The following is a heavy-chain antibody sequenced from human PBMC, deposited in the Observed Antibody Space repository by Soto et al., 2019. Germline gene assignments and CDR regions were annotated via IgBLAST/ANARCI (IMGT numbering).Heavy chain of an antibody. CDR3: ARGYGTGITGNSLYYYMDV. J-gene: IGHJ6*03. D-gene: IGHD1-20*01. CDR1: GGSFSGYY. Sequence: QVQLQQWGAGLLKPSETLSLTCAVYGGSFSGYYWSWIRQPPGKWLEWMVEINHSGSTNYNPSLKSRVTISVDTSKNQFSLKLSSVTAADTAVYYCARGYGTGITGNSLYYYMDVWGKGTTVTVSS. CDR2: INHSGST. V-gene: IGHV4-34*01.